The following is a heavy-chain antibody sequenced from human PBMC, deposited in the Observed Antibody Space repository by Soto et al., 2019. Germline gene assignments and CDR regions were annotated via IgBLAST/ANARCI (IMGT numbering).Heavy chain of an antibody. CDR3: AKDDSSGWYRSFDY. V-gene: IGHV3-23*01. CDR2: IDASTGRT. D-gene: IGHD6-19*01. Sequence: EVQLLESGGGLVQPGGSLRLSCAASGFAFSGYPMSWVLQTPGKGLEWVSGIDASTGRTYFADSVEGRFTISRDNSKNTLYLQMNSLIVADTAIYYCAKDDSSGWYRSFDYWGQGTLVTVSS. J-gene: IGHJ4*02. CDR1: GFAFSGYP.